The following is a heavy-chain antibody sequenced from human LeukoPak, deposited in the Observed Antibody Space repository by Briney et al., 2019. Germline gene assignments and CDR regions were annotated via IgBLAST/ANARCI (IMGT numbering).Heavy chain of an antibody. J-gene: IGHJ4*02. V-gene: IGHV4-30-4*08. D-gene: IGHD3-3*01. Sequence: TLSLTCTVSGGSISSGDYYWSWIRQPPGKGLEWIGYIYYSGSTYYNPSLKSRVTISVDTSKNQFSLKLSSVTAADTAVYYCARAPAYYDFWSGYCDYWGQGTLVTVSS. CDR2: IYYSGST. CDR3: ARAPAYYDFWSGYCDY. CDR1: GGSISSGDYY.